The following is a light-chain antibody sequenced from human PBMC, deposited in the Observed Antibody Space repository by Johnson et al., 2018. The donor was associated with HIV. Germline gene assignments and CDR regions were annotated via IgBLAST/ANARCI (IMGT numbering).Light chain of an antibody. CDR1: TSNIGNNY. CDR3: GTWDSSLRVGV. J-gene: IGLJ1*01. Sequence: QSVLTQPPSVSAAPGQKVTISCSGSTSNIGNNYVSWYQQLPGTAPKLLIYENNKRPSGIPDRFSGSKSGTSATLGITGLQTGDEADYYCGTWDSSLRVGVCGTGT. CDR2: ENN. V-gene: IGLV1-51*02.